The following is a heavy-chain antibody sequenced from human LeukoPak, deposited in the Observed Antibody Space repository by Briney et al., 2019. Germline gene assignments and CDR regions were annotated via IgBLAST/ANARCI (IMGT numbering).Heavy chain of an antibody. Sequence: SQTLSLTCAISGDSVSSNNVAWNWIRQSPSRGLEWLGRTYYRSKWYSDYALSVKSRITIKPDTSKNQFSLQLSSVTPEDTAVYYCARVGSSWYLDYWGQGIPVTVSS. V-gene: IGHV6-1*01. D-gene: IGHD6-13*01. CDR3: ARVGSSWYLDY. J-gene: IGHJ4*02. CDR2: TYYRSKWYS. CDR1: GDSVSSNNVA.